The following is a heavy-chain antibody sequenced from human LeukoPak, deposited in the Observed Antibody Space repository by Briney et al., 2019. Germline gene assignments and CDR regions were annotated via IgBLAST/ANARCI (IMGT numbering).Heavy chain of an antibody. J-gene: IGHJ4*02. Sequence: SETLSLTCTVSGGSFSSGSYYWSWIRQPPGKGLEWIGYIYYSGSTNYNPSLKSRVTISVDTSKNQFSLKLSPVTAADTAVYFCARSEYCSSTSCYRYWGQGTLVTVSS. CDR2: IYYSGST. D-gene: IGHD2-2*01. V-gene: IGHV4-61*01. CDR3: ARSEYCSSTSCYRY. CDR1: GGSFSSGSYY.